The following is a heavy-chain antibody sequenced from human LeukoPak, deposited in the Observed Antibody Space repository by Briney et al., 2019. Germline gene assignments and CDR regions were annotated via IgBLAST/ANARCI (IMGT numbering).Heavy chain of an antibody. V-gene: IGHV3-30*18. J-gene: IGHJ4*02. D-gene: IGHD3-10*01. CDR1: GFTFSSYG. CDR3: AKILLWFGELYDY. Sequence: PGRSLRLSCAASGFTFSSYGMHWVRQAPGKGLEWVAVISYDGSNKYYADSVKGRFTISRDNSKNTLYLQMNSLRAEDTAVYYCAKILLWFGELYDYWGQGTLVTVSS. CDR2: ISYDGSNK.